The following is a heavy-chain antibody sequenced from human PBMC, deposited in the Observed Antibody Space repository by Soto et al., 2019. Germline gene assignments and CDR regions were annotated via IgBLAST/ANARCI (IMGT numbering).Heavy chain of an antibody. V-gene: IGHV2-5*01. J-gene: IGHJ4*02. CDR1: GFSLSTSGVG. D-gene: IGHD2-2*01. CDR2: IYWNDDK. CDR3: AHNIHCSSTICPSDY. Sequence: QITLKESGPTLVKPTQTLTLTCTFSGFSLSTSGVGVGWIRQPPGKALEWLALIYWNDDKRYSPSLKSRLTITKDTSKNQVVLTMTNMDPVDTATYYCAHNIHCSSTICPSDYWGQGTLVTVSS.